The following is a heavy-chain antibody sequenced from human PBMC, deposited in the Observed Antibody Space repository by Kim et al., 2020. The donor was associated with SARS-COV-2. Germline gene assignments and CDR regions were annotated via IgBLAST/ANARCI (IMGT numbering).Heavy chain of an antibody. CDR1: GYTFINYA. D-gene: IGHD3-22*01. J-gene: IGHJ4*02. Sequence: ASVKVSCKASGYTFINYAMNWVRQAPGQGLEWVGWIKTNTGNSTYAQGFTGRYVFSLDTSVSTAYLQINSLKAEDTAVYFCARGGFLNYPNYYDSSGYPFDSWGQGTLVTVSS. CDR2: IKTNTGNS. V-gene: IGHV7-4-1*02. CDR3: ARGGFLNYPNYYDSSGYPFDS.